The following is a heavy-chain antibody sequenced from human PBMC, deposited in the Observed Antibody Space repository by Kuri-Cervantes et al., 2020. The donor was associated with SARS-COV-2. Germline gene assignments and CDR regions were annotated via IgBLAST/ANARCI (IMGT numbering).Heavy chain of an antibody. CDR2: INPNSGGT. CDR1: GYTFTGYY. Sequence: ASVKVSCKASGYTFTGYYMHWVRQAPGQGLEWMGWINPNSGGTNYAQKFQGRVTMTRDTSTSTVYMELSSLRSEDTAVYYCTTVGVSGSYHFYYYYYMDVWGKGTTVTVSS. V-gene: IGHV1-2*02. J-gene: IGHJ6*03. D-gene: IGHD1-26*01. CDR3: TTVGVSGSYHFYYYYYMDV.